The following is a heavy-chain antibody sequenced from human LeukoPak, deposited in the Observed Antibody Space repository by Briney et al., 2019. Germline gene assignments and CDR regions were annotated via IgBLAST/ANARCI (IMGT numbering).Heavy chain of an antibody. V-gene: IGHV4-59*12. CDR2: IYYSGST. CDR3: ARDSSSSWYPYYYYMDV. Sequence: SETLSLTCTVSGGSISSYYWSWIRQPPGKGLEWIGYIYYSGSTNYNPSLKSRVTMSVDTSKNQFSLKLSSVTAADTAVYYCARDSSSSWYPYYYYMDVWGKGTTVTVSS. D-gene: IGHD6-13*01. CDR1: GGSISSYY. J-gene: IGHJ6*03.